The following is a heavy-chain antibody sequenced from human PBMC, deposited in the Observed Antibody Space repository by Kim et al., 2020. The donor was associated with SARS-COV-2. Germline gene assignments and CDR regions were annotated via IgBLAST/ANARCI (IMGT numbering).Heavy chain of an antibody. CDR3: ARDFPVGTMVRGVMVYYGMDV. J-gene: IGHJ6*02. CDR2: IYSGGST. D-gene: IGHD3-10*01. Sequence: GGSLRLSCAASGFTVSSNYMSWVRQAPGKGLEWVSVIYSGGSTYYADSVKGRFTISRDNSKNTLYLQMNSLRAEDTAVYYCARDFPVGTMVRGVMVYYGMDVWGQGTTVTVSS. V-gene: IGHV3-53*01. CDR1: GFTVSSNY.